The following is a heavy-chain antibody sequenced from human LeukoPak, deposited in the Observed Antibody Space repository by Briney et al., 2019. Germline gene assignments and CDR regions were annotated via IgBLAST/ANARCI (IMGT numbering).Heavy chain of an antibody. J-gene: IGHJ4*02. CDR2: MNPNSGNT. CDR1: GYTFTSYD. CDR3: ARGNPSGHYDSSGYYPIRY. Sequence: GASVKVSCKASGYTFTSYDINWVRQATGQGLEWMGWMNPNSGNTGYAQKFQGRVTMTRNTSISTAYMELSSLRSEDTAVYYCARGNPSGHYDSSGYYPIRYWGQGTLVTVSS. D-gene: IGHD3-22*01. V-gene: IGHV1-8*01.